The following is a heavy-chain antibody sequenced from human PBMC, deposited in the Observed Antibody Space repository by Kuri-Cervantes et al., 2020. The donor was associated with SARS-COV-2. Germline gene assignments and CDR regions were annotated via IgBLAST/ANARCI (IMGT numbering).Heavy chain of an antibody. CDR3: ARDHYDSSAREGVFDY. J-gene: IGHJ4*02. CDR2: ISSISSFI. CDR1: GFTFSSYA. V-gene: IGHV3-21*04. D-gene: IGHD3-22*01. Sequence: GESLKISCSASGFTFSSYAMNWVRQAPGKGLEWVSSISSISSFIYYADAVKGRFTISRDNAKNSLYLQMNSLRAEDTAVYYCARDHYDSSAREGVFDYWGQGTLVTVS.